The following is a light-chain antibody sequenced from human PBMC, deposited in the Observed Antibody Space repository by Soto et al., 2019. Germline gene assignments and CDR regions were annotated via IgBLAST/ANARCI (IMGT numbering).Light chain of an antibody. Sequence: QSVLTQPPSASGSPGQSVTISCTGTSSDAGAYDRVSWFQQHPGKAPKPIIYGVTDRISGVPYRFSGSKSGNTASLTVSGLQAEDEADYFCASYGCRDDMIFGGGTKLTVL. CDR3: ASYGCRDDMI. CDR1: SSDAGAYDR. CDR2: GVT. V-gene: IGLV2-8*01. J-gene: IGLJ2*01.